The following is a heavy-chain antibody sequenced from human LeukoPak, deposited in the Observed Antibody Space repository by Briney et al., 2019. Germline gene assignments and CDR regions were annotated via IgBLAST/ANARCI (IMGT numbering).Heavy chain of an antibody. CDR3: ARYADYYDSSGYRLFDY. D-gene: IGHD3-22*01. V-gene: IGHV3-21*01. CDR2: ISSSYI. CDR1: GFTFSSYS. Sequence: GRSLRLSCAASGFTFSSYSMNWVRQAPGKGLEWVSSISSSYIYYADSVKGRFTISRDNAKNSLYLQMNSLRAEDTAVYYCARYADYYDSSGYRLFDYWGQGTLVIVSS. J-gene: IGHJ4*02.